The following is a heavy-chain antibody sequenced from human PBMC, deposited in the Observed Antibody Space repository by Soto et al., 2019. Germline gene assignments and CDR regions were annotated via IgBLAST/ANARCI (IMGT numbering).Heavy chain of an antibody. D-gene: IGHD6-19*01. J-gene: IGHJ4*02. Sequence: EVQLVESGGGLVKPGGSLRLSCAASGFTFSSYSMNWVRQAPGQGLVWVSSISSSSSYIYYADSVKGRFTISRDNAKNSLYLQMNSLRAEDTAVYYCARDDGGSGWSNDYWGQGTLVTVSS. V-gene: IGHV3-21*01. CDR1: GFTFSSYS. CDR2: ISSSSSYI. CDR3: ARDDGGSGWSNDY.